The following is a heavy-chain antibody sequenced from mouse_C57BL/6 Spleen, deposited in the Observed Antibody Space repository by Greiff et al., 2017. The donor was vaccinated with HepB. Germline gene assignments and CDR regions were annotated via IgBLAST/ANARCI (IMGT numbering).Heavy chain of an antibody. CDR2: ISDGGSYT. J-gene: IGHJ2*01. CDR1: GFTFSSYA. V-gene: IGHV5-4*01. D-gene: IGHD2-4*01. Sequence: EVQLVESGGGLVKPGGSLKLSCAASGFTFSSYAMSWVRQTPEKRLEWVATISDGGSYTYYPDNVKGRFTISRDNAKNNLYLQMSHLKSEDTAMYYCARIGAYYYDVDYYFDYWGQGTTLTVSS. CDR3: ARIGAYYYDVDYYFDY.